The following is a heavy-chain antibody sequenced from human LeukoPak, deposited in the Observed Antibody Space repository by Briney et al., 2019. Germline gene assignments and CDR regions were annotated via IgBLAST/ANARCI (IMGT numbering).Heavy chain of an antibody. CDR1: GFIFSSYT. Sequence: GGSLRLSCIASGFIFSSYTMNWVRQAPEKGLEWVSSITLSSTYIQYGDSVKGRFTISRDNAKNSLYLQMNSLRAEDTAVYYCARVGGLWFGSTGENFDYWGQGTLVTVSS. CDR2: ITLSSTYI. J-gene: IGHJ4*02. CDR3: ARVGGLWFGSTGENFDY. V-gene: IGHV3-21*01. D-gene: IGHD3-10*01.